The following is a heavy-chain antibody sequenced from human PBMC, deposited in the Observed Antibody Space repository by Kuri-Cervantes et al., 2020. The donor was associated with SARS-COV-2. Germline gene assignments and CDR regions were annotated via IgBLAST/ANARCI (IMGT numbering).Heavy chain of an antibody. CDR1: GGSISSYY. V-gene: IGHV4-59*01. Sequence: SETLSLTCTVSGGSISSYYWSWIRQPPGKGLEWVGYIYYSGSSNYNPSPKSRVAISVDTYKKQSSLKLISVTAADTAVYYCARFFDCWGQGTLVTVSS. CDR2: IYYSGSS. J-gene: IGHJ4*02. CDR3: ARFFDC.